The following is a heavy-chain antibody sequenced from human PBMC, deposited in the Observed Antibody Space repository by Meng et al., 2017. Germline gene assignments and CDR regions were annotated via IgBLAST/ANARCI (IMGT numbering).Heavy chain of an antibody. CDR2: IYYSGST. CDR3: ARVPYYGSGSYQYNWFDP. J-gene: IGHJ5*02. Sequence: QLRLQESAQGLVTPSETLSPTGTVSGGSISSSSYYWGWIRQPPGKGLEWIGSIYYSGSTYYNPSLKSRVTISVDTSKNQFSLKLSSVTAADTAVYYCARVPYYGSGSYQYNWFDPWGQGTLVTVSS. D-gene: IGHD3-10*01. V-gene: IGHV4-39*07. CDR1: GGSISSSSYY.